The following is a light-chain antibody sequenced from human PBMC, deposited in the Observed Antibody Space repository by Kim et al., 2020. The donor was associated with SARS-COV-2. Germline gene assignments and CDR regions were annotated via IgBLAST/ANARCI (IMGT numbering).Light chain of an antibody. V-gene: IGLV2-14*03. CDR3: ASFTSSTTWV. CDR1: SSDVGGSIH. J-gene: IGLJ3*02. CDR2: DVN. Sequence: GQSSTISCTGTSSDVGGSIHVSWYQQHPGKAPKLIIYDVNKRPSGASDRFSGSKSANTASLTIYGLQAEDEAEYYCASFTSSTTWVFGGGTQLTVL.